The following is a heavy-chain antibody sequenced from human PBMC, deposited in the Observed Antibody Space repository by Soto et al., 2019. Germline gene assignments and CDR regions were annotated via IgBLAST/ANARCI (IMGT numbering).Heavy chain of an antibody. CDR1: GGSFSGYY. V-gene: IGHV4-34*01. Sequence: SETLSLTCAVYGGSFSGYYWSWIRQPPGKGLEWIGEINHSGSTNYNPSLKSRVTISVDTSMNQFSLKLSSVTAADTAVYYCARAWYYYYYGMDVWGQGTTVTVSS. CDR3: ARAWYYYYYGMDV. J-gene: IGHJ6*02. CDR2: INHSGST.